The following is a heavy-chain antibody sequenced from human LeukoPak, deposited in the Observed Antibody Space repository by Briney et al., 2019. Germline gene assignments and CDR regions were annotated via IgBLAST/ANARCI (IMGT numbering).Heavy chain of an antibody. Sequence: GRSLRLSCAASGFTFSSYAMHWVRQAPGKGLEWVAVISYDGSNKYYADSVKGRFTISRDNSKNTLYLQMNSLRAEDTAVYCCARTHYGGNSYYYYYGMDVWGQGTRSPSP. CDR3: ARTHYGGNSYYYYYGMDV. CDR1: GFTFSSYA. D-gene: IGHD4-23*01. CDR2: ISYDGSNK. J-gene: IGHJ6*02. V-gene: IGHV3-30-3*01.